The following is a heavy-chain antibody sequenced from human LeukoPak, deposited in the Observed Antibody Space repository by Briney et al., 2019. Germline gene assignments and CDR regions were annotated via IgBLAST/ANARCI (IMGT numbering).Heavy chain of an antibody. Sequence: SVKVSCKASGGTFISYAISWVRQAPGQGLEWMGGIIPIFGTANYAQKFQGRVTITADKSTSTAYMELSSLRSEDTAVYYCARVVAAANNWFDRWGQGTLVTVSS. CDR2: IIPIFGTA. D-gene: IGHD6-13*01. V-gene: IGHV1-69*06. J-gene: IGHJ5*02. CDR3: ARVVAAANNWFDR. CDR1: GGTFISYA.